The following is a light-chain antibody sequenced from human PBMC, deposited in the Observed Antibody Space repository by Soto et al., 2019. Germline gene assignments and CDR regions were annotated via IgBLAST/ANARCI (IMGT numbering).Light chain of an antibody. Sequence: AIQMSQSPSSLPASVGHTVRITCRASQGIRNDLDWFQQKPGKAPKLLIYAASNLQSGVPARFSGSGSGTDFTLTISSLQTEDFATYYCMQKYFYPLTFGPGTKVDIK. CDR1: QGIRND. V-gene: IGKV1-6*01. CDR3: MQKYFYPLT. CDR2: AAS. J-gene: IGKJ3*01.